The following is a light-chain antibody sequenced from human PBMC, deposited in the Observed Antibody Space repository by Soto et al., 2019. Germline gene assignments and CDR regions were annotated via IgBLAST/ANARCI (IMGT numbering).Light chain of an antibody. Sequence: DIVMTQSPLSLPVIPGEPASISCRSSQSLLHSNGYNYLGWFVQKPGQSPQLLIYLGSGRASGVPDRFSGSGSGTDFTLKISRVEAEDVGVYYCMQVLQTPLTFGGGPKVEIK. CDR2: LGS. V-gene: IGKV2-28*01. J-gene: IGKJ4*01. CDR3: MQVLQTPLT. CDR1: QSLLHSNGYNY.